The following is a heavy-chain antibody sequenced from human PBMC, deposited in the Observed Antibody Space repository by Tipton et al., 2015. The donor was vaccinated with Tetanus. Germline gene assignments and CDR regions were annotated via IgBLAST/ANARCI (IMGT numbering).Heavy chain of an antibody. V-gene: IGHV3-30-3*01. J-gene: IGHJ4*02. CDR2: ISYDGSNK. CDR3: ARGHGDYENWGGDY. Sequence: RSLRLSCAASGFTFSSYAMHWVRQAPGKGLEWVAVISYDGSNKYYADSVKGRFTISRDNSKNTLYLQMNSLRAEDTAVYYCARGHGDYENWGGDYWGQGTLVTVSS. D-gene: IGHD4-17*01. CDR1: GFTFSSYA.